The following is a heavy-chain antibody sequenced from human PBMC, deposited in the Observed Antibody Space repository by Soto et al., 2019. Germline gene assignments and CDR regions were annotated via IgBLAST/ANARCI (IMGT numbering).Heavy chain of an antibody. Sequence: GASVKDSCKASGYTFTSYYMHCVRQAPGQGLEWMGIINPSGGSTSYAQKFRGRVTMTRDTSTSTVYMELSSLRSEDTAVYYCARESRYDILTVQGWSTGYYFDYWGQGTLVTVSS. CDR1: GYTFTSYY. V-gene: IGHV1-46*03. CDR2: INPSGGST. D-gene: IGHD3-9*01. CDR3: ARESRYDILTVQGWSTGYYFDY. J-gene: IGHJ4*02.